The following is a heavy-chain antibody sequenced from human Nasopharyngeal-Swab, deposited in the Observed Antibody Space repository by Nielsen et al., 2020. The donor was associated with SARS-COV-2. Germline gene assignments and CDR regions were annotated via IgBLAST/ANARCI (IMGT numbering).Heavy chain of an antibody. CDR2: ISWHSGSI. CDR3: AKELDIVVVPAAYGFGYYGMDV. D-gene: IGHD2-2*03. V-gene: IGHV3-9*01. CDR1: GFTFDDYA. Sequence: GQSLRLSCAASGFTFDDYAMHWVRQATGNGLAWVSGISWHSGSIGYADSVKGRFTISRDNAKNSLYLQMNSLRAEDTALYYCAKELDIVVVPAAYGFGYYGMDVWGQGTTVTVSS. J-gene: IGHJ6*02.